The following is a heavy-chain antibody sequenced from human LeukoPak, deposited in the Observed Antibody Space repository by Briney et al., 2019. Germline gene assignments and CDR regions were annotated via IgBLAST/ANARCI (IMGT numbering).Heavy chain of an antibody. CDR1: GGSFSGYY. CDR3: ATLMTTVTTSGYYFDY. CDR2: INHSGST. Sequence: SSETLSLTCAVYGGSFSGYYWSWIRQPPGKGLEWIGEINHSGSTNYDPSLKSRVTISVDTSKNQFSLKLSSVTAADTAVYYCATLMTTVTTSGYYFDYWGQGTLVTVSS. V-gene: IGHV4-34*01. J-gene: IGHJ4*02. D-gene: IGHD4-17*01.